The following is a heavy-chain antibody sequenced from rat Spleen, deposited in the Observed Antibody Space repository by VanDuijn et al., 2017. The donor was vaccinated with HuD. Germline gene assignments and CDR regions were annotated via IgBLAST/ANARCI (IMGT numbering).Heavy chain of an antibody. CDR2: IWGDEST. J-gene: IGHJ2*01. D-gene: IGHD4-3*01. V-gene: IGHV2-13*01. Sequence: QVQLKESGPGLVQPSQTLSLTCTVSGFSLSNYGVIWVRQPPGKGLEWMGGIWGDESTDYNSGLKSRLSISRDTSKSQVFLNMNSLQTDVTGTYYCTRETVRGTRYFDYWGQGVMVTVSS. CDR3: TRETVRGTRYFDY. CDR1: GFSLSNYG.